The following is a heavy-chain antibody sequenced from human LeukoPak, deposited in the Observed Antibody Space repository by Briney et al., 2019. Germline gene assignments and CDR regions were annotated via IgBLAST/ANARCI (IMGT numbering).Heavy chain of an antibody. CDR1: GDSVSTNSAA. J-gene: IGHJ6*03. D-gene: IGHD3-10*01. CDR2: TYYRSKWYN. V-gene: IGHV6-1*01. Sequence: SQTLSLTCAISGDSVSTNSAAWNWIRQSPSRGLEWLGRTYYRSKWYNDYAVSVKSRITINPDTSKNQFSLQLNSVTPEDTAVYYCAREVVRYYGSPYYYYYYMDVWGKETTVTISS. CDR3: AREVVRYYGSPYYYYYYMDV.